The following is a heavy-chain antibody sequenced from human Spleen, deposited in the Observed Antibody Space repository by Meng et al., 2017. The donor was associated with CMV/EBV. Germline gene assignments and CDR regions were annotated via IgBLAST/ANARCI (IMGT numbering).Heavy chain of an antibody. V-gene: IGHV1-2*02. Sequence: KASGYPFTGYYIHWVRQAPGQGLEWMGWINAKNGDTNYAQKFQGGVTMTTETSISTAYMELSSLRSDDTAVYYCARQKEMGIVVTLGYWGQGALVTVSS. CDR2: INAKNGDT. J-gene: IGHJ4*02. CDR1: GYPFTGYY. CDR3: ARQKEMGIVVTLGY. D-gene: IGHD2-21*01.